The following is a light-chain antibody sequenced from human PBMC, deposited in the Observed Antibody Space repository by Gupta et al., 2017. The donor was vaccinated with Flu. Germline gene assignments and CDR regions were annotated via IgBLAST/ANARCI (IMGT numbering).Light chain of an antibody. CDR2: GTS. CDR1: QTVSSTY. CDR3: QQYGRSYT. J-gene: IGKJ2*01. Sequence: EIVLTQSPGTLSLFPGERATLSCRASQTVSSTYLAWYQQKPGQAPRPLIYGTSNRATGIPDRFSGSGSGTDFTLTISRLEPEDFAVYYCQQYGRSYTFGQGTKLEIK. V-gene: IGKV3-20*01.